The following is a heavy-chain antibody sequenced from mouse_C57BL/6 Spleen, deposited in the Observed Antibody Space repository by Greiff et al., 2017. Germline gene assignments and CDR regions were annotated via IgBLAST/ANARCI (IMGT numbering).Heavy chain of an antibody. CDR3: ARSGSSPYYYARDY. Sequence: QVQLKQSGPGLVAPSQSLSITCTVSGFSLTSYGVDWVRQSPGKGLEWLGVIWGVGSTNYNSALKSRLSISKDNSKSQVFLKMNSLQTDDTAMYYCARSGSSPYYYARDYWGQGTSVTVSS. J-gene: IGHJ4*01. CDR1: GFSLTSYG. CDR2: IWGVGST. V-gene: IGHV2-6*01. D-gene: IGHD1-1*01.